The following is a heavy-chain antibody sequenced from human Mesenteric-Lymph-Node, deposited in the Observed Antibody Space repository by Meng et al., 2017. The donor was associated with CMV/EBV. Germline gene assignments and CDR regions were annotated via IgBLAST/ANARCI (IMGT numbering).Heavy chain of an antibody. CDR2: IYSGGGST. CDR1: GFTFSSHA. D-gene: IGHD2-2*01. CDR3: ARGRSTSPTWYYYGMDV. Sequence: GGSLRLSCEASGFTFSSHAMSWVRQAPGKGLEWVSVIYSGGGSTDHADSVKGRFTISRDNSKNIVYLQMNSLRVEDTAVYYCARGRSTSPTWYYYGMDVWGQGTTVTVS. V-gene: IGHV3-23*03. J-gene: IGHJ6*01.